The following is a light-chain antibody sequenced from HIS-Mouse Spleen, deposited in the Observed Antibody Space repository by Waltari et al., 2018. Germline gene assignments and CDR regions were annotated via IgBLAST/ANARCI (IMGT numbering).Light chain of an antibody. CDR3: SSYTSSSTLD. J-gene: IGLJ1*01. V-gene: IGLV2-14*03. CDR2: YVS. Sequence: QSALTQPASVSGSPGQSITISCTGTSSDVGGYNYVSWYQQHPGKAPKLMIYYVSNRPSGVSNRFSGSKSGNTASLTISGLQAEDEADYYCSSYTSSSTLDFGTGTKVTVL. CDR1: SSDVGGYNY.